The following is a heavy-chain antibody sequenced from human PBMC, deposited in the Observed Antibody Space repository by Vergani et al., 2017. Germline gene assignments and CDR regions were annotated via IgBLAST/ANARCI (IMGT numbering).Heavy chain of an antibody. Sequence: QVQLVESGGGVVQPGGSLRLSCAASGFTFSSYGMHWVRQVPGKGLEWVAVIWYDGSNKYYSDSVKGRFTISRDNSKNTLYLQMNSLRADDTAVYYCARDGRTYYYGSRDPRFSGAWFDPWGQGTLVTVSS. CDR2: IWYDGSNK. V-gene: IGHV3-33*01. CDR3: ARDGRTYYYGSRDPRFSGAWFDP. J-gene: IGHJ5*02. CDR1: GFTFSSYG. D-gene: IGHD3-10*01.